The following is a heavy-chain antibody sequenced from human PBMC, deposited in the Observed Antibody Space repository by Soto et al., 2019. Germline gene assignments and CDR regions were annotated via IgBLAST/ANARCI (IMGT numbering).Heavy chain of an antibody. CDR2: INHSGST. Sequence: SETLSLTCAVYGGSFSGYYWSWIRQPPGKGLEWIGEINHSGSTNYNPSLKSRVTISVDTSKNQFSLKLSSVTAADTAVYYCARPFSSSWYGGYFDYWGQGTLVTVSS. J-gene: IGHJ4*02. D-gene: IGHD6-13*01. CDR3: ARPFSSSWYGGYFDY. V-gene: IGHV4-34*01. CDR1: GGSFSGYY.